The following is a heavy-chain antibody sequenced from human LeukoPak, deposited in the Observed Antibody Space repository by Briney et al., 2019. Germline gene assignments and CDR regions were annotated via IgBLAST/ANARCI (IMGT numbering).Heavy chain of an antibody. D-gene: IGHD4-17*01. J-gene: IGHJ5*02. CDR3: ARHYGP. V-gene: IGHV4-39*01. CDR2: IYSSGST. CDR1: GFTFSSYY. Sequence: GSLRLSCAASGFTFSSYYMNWIRQPPGKGLEWIGSIYSSGSTYYNPSLKSRVTISVDTSKNQFSLKLTSVTAADTAVYYCARHYGPWGQGTLVTVSS.